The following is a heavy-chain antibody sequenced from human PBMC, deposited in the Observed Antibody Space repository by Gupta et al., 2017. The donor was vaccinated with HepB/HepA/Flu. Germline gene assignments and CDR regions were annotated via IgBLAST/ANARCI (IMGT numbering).Heavy chain of an antibody. CDR2: INQDGSAT. Sequence: EVQLVEYGGGLVQSGGSLRLSFGAAGFTFRGYWLNWVRQAPGKGLEWLTNINQDGSATYYVDSVKGRFTISRDNAKSSLYLQMNSLRVEDTAVYFCARAGYSSGCDYWGQGTLVTVSS. J-gene: IGHJ4*02. CDR3: ARAGYSSGCDY. V-gene: IGHV3-7*01. D-gene: IGHD6-19*01. CDR1: GFTFRGYW.